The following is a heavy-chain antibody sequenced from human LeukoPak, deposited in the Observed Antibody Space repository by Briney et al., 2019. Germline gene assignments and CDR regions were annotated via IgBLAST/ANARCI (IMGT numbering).Heavy chain of an antibody. V-gene: IGHV1-24*01. CDR1: GYTLTELS. CDR2: FDPEDGET. CDR3: ATRGSGSYYEDFDY. Sequence: GASVKVSCKVSGYTLTELSMHWVRQAPGKGLEWMGGFDPEDGETIYAQKFQGRVTMTEDTSTDTAYKELSSLRSEDTAVYYCATRGSGSYYEDFDYWGQGTLVTVSS. J-gene: IGHJ4*02. D-gene: IGHD1-26*01.